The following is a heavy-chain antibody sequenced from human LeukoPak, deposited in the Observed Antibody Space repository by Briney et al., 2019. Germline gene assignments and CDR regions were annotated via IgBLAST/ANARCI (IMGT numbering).Heavy chain of an antibody. Sequence: GGSLRLSCAASGFTFSIYYMHWVRQAPGKGLEWVALMSADEINIYYADSVKGRFTISRDNSKNTSYMETNSLRAEDTGVYYCARGPYSGYPRVPGAYYYYGMDVWGQGTTVTVSS. CDR1: GFTFSIYY. V-gene: IGHV3-30*03. CDR2: MSADEINI. D-gene: IGHD5-12*01. J-gene: IGHJ6*02. CDR3: ARGPYSGYPRVPGAYYYYGMDV.